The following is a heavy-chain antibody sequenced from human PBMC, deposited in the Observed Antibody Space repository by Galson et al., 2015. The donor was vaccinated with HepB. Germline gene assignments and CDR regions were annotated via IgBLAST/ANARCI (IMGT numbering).Heavy chain of an antibody. J-gene: IGHJ4*02. V-gene: IGHV4-34*01. CDR3: ARGESSSWYYY. Sequence: LSLTCAVYGGSFSGYYWSWIRQPPGKGLEWIGEINHSGSTNYNPSLKSRVTISVDTSKNQFSLKLSSVTAADTAVYYCARGESSSWYYYWGQGTLVTVSS. D-gene: IGHD6-13*01. CDR1: GGSFSGYY. CDR2: INHSGST.